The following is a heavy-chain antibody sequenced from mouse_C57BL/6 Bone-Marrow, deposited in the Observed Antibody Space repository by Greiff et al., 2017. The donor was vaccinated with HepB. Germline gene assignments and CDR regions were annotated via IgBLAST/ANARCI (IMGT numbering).Heavy chain of an antibody. Sequence: DVKLVESGGGLVQPGGSLKLSCAASGFTFSSYGMSWVRQTPDKRLELVATINSNGGSTYYPDSVKGRFTISRDNAKNTLYLQMSSLKSEDTAMYYCARDPDYGSTLFDYWGQGTTLTVSS. J-gene: IGHJ2*01. CDR1: GFTFSSYG. CDR3: ARDPDYGSTLFDY. D-gene: IGHD1-1*01. CDR2: INSNGGST. V-gene: IGHV5-6-3*01.